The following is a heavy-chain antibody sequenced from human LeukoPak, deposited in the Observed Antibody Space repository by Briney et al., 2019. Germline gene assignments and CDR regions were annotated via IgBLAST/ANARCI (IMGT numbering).Heavy chain of an antibody. CDR3: AADAFDI. Sequence: GGSLRLSCAASGFTVSSNYMSWVRQAPGKGLEWVAVISYDGSNKYYADSVKGRFTISRDNSKNTLYLQMNSLRAEDTAVYYCAADAFDIWGQGTMVTVSS. J-gene: IGHJ3*02. CDR2: ISYDGSNK. V-gene: IGHV3-30*03. CDR1: GFTVSSNY.